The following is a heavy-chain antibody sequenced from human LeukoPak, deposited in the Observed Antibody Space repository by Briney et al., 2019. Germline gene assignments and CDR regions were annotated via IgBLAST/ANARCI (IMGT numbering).Heavy chain of an antibody. CDR1: VGSISSCGYY. Sequence: PSESLSLTRTVSVGSISSCGYYWSWIRHPPGKGLEWIGYIYYSGSTYYDPSLKSRVTISVDTSKNQFSLTLSSVTAADTAVYYCARAPYGGGYYYSAMDGWGQGSTATVSS. CDR3: ARAPYGGGYYYSAMDG. CDR2: IYYSGST. V-gene: IGHV4-31*03. D-gene: IGHD3-16*01. J-gene: IGHJ6*02.